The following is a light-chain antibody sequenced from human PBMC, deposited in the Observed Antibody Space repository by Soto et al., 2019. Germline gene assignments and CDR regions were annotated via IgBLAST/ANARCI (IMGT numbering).Light chain of an antibody. J-gene: IGKJ2*01. CDR1: QSLAYIDGNTY. Sequence: DVVMTQSPLSLPVTLGQPASISCRSSQSLAYIDGNTYLNWFHQRPGQSPRRLIYQVSNRDSGVHHRFGGSGSGTAFTLNISTVEADDGGVYYCVPGTPWPPYTFGQGTKLAIK. V-gene: IGKV2-30*01. CDR2: QVS. CDR3: VPGTPWPPYT.